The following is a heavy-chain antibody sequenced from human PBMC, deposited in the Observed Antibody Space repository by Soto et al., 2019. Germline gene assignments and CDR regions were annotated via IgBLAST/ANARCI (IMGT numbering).Heavy chain of an antibody. CDR2: INPNSGVT. J-gene: IGHJ4*02. CDR1: GYTFTGYH. CDR3: AGVESYDDSSGYYYYDD. D-gene: IGHD3-22*01. V-gene: IGHV1-2*02. Sequence: VSVKVSCKTSGYTFTGYHTHWVRQAPGQGLEWVGYINPNSGVTHSAQKFQGRATMTSVTSISTAYMELSRLRSDDTAVYYCAGVESYDDSSGYYYYDDRGQGTPDTVS.